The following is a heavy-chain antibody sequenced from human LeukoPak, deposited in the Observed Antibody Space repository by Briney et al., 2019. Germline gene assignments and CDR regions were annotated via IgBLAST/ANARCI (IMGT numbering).Heavy chain of an antibody. CDR1: GFTFSSCS. V-gene: IGHV3-21*01. D-gene: IGHD2-2*01. CDR3: ARDSQGYCSSTSCYPAV. Sequence: PGGSLRLSCAASGFTFSSCSMNWVRQAPGKGLEWVPSISSSSSYIYYADSVKGRFTISRDNAKNSLYLQMNSLRAEDTAVYYCARDSQGYCSSTSCYPAVWGQGTLVTVSS. J-gene: IGHJ4*02. CDR2: ISSSSSYI.